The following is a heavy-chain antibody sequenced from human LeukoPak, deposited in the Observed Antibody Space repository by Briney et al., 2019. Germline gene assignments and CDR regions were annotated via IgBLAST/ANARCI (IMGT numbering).Heavy chain of an antibody. D-gene: IGHD6-25*01. J-gene: IGHJ3*02. CDR3: ARGFRPKAATRDAFDI. CDR2: INPNSGGT. CDR1: GYTFTGYY. Sequence: ASVKVSCKASGYTFTGYYMHWVRQAPGQGLEWMGWINPNSGGTNYAQKFQGRVTMTRDTSISTAYMELSRLRSDDTAVYYCARGFRPKAATRDAFDIWGQGTMVTVSS. V-gene: IGHV1-2*02.